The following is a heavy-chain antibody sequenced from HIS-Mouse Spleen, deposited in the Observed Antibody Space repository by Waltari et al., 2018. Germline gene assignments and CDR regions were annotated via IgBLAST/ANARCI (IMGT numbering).Heavy chain of an antibody. CDR1: GGSISSSSYY. D-gene: IGHD2-21*02. CDR2: IYYSGST. CDR3: ARGGVVVTHYGMDV. V-gene: IGHV4-39*07. J-gene: IGHJ6*02. Sequence: QLQLQESGPGLVKPSETLSLTCTVSGGSISSSSYYWGWIRQPPGKGLAWIGSIYYSGSTNYNPSRKSRVTISVDTSKNQFSLKLSSVTAADTAVYYCARGGVVVTHYGMDVWGQGTTVTVSS.